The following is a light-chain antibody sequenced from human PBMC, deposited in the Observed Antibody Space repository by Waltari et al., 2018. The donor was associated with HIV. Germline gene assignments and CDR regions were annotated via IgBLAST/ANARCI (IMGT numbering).Light chain of an antibody. V-gene: IGLV1-44*01. CDR3: SAWDASLGAWM. J-gene: IGLJ3*02. CDR1: TSNIGTNN. CDR2: SNI. Sequence: QSVLTQPPSASGTPGQRIIISCSGSTSNIGTNNVNWYQQLPGTTPRLLMHSNIQRPSGVPDRCAGSRSGTSASLAISGLQSEDEADYDCSAWDASLGAWMFGGGTKLTVL.